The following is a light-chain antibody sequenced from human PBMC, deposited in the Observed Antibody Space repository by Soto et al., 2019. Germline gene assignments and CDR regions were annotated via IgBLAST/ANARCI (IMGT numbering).Light chain of an antibody. Sequence: QSALTQPASVSGSPGQSITISCTGTSSDVGGYNYVSWYQQHPGKAPKLMSYDVSNRPSGVSNRFSGSKSGNTASLTISGLQAEDEADYYCSSYTSSSLYVFVTGTKVTVL. J-gene: IGLJ1*01. CDR3: SSYTSSSLYV. CDR1: SSDVGGYNY. V-gene: IGLV2-14*01. CDR2: DVS.